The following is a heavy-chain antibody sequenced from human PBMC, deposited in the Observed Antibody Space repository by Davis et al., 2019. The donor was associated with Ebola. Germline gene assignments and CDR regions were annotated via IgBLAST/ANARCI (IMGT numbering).Heavy chain of an antibody. CDR2: IYTSGTN. CDR1: GASITSGYFS. J-gene: IGHJ6*03. Sequence: SETLSLTCTVSGASITSGYFSWSWVRQPAGKGLEWFGYIYTSGTNKYNPSPESRVTTSLDTSKNQFSLKLTSVSAADTAVYYCARSGSGLVAPIYYYMDVWGKGIAVTVSS. V-gene: IGHV4-61*10. D-gene: IGHD5-12*01. CDR3: ARSGSGLVAPIYYYMDV.